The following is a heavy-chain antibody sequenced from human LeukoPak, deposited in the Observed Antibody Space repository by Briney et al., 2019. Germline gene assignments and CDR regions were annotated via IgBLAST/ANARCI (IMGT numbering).Heavy chain of an antibody. J-gene: IGHJ5*02. CDR2: IIPIFGTA. CDR3: ARAGDIVVVPAAHGYNWFDP. D-gene: IGHD2-2*01. V-gene: IGHV1-69*05. CDR1: GGTFSSYA. Sequence: SVKVSCKASGGTFSSYAISWVRQAPGQGLEWMGGIIPIFGTANYAQKFQGRVTITTDESTSAAYMGLSSLRSEDTAVYYCARAGDIVVVPAAHGYNWFDPWGQGTLITVSS.